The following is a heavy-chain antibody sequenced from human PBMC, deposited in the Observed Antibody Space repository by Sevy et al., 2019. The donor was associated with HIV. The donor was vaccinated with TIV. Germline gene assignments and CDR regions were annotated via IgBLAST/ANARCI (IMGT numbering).Heavy chain of an antibody. CDR2: IYHTGNT. D-gene: IGHD4-17*01. CDR1: GGSISSGGYS. CDR3: ARAAARMTTVTHLDY. Sequence: SETLSLTCAVSGGSISSGGYSWNWIRQPPGKGLEWIGYIYHTGNTYYNPSLKSRVTISVDRSNNQFSLKLNSVTAADTAVYYCARAAARMTTVTHLDYWGQGTLVTVSS. J-gene: IGHJ4*02. V-gene: IGHV4-30-2*01.